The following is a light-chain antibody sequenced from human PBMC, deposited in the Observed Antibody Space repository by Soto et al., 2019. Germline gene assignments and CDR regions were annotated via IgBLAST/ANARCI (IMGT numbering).Light chain of an antibody. V-gene: IGKV1-5*01. CDR3: QQYKSYST. J-gene: IGKJ1*01. Sequence: DIELTQSRSTLSASVGDRVTLTCRASQSLNTRLAWYQQRPGKAPKLLIYDASTLESGVPSRFSGGGSGTEFTLTINNLQPDDLATYICQQYKSYSTFGRGTKVDIK. CDR2: DAS. CDR1: QSLNTR.